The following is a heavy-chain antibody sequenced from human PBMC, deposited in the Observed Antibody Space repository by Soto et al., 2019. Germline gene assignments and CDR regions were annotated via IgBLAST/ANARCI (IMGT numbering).Heavy chain of an antibody. Sequence: SETLSLTCAVSGGSISSGGYSWSWIRQPPGKGLEWIGYIYHSGSTYYNPSLKSRVTISVDTSKNQFSLKLSSVTAADTAVYYCAREGGGYCSGGSCQVDYWGQGTLVTV. D-gene: IGHD2-15*01. CDR1: GGSISSGGYS. CDR2: IYHSGST. CDR3: AREGGGYCSGGSCQVDY. J-gene: IGHJ4*02. V-gene: IGHV4-30-2*01.